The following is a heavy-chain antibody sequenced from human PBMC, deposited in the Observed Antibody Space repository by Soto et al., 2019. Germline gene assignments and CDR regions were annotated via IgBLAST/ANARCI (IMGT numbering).Heavy chain of an antibody. V-gene: IGHV4-39*01. CDR1: GVSDTNSGYY. Sequence: SEAVSLTCTLSGVSDTNSGYYWGWIRQSQGRGLDWIGIVYHRGRSYSRSSVKNGVTISVDTSKNRFSMSLNSLTPPDTPVSFCVSQRTTVPSQAYFDYWGPGALVTVSS. D-gene: IGHD4-17*01. CDR2: VYHRGRS. CDR3: VSQRTTVPSQAYFDY. J-gene: IGHJ4*02.